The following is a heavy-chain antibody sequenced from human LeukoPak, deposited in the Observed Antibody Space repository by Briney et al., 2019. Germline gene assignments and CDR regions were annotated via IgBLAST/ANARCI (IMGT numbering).Heavy chain of an antibody. Sequence: GGSLRLSCAASGLTVSSNYMNWVRQAPGKGLEWVSVIYSDGNTYYADSVKGRFTISRDNSKNTLYLQMNSLRAEGTAVYYCAGAQGISARWWGQGTLVTVSS. J-gene: IGHJ4*02. D-gene: IGHD6-6*01. V-gene: IGHV3-53*01. CDR2: IYSDGNT. CDR3: AGAQGISARW. CDR1: GLTVSSNY.